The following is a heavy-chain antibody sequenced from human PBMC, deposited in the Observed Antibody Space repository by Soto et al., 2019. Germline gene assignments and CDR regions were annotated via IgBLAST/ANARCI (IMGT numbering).Heavy chain of an antibody. J-gene: IGHJ5*02. CDR2: IWNDGSNK. D-gene: IGHD2-15*01. CDR3: ARSVVVAATHWFDP. V-gene: IGHV3-33*01. CDR1: GFPFSSYG. Sequence: QVQLVESGGGVVQPGRSLRLSCAASGFPFSSYGMHWVRQAPGKGLEWVEVIWNDGSNKYYADSVKGRFTISRDNSKNTLYLQMNSLRAEDTAVYYCARSVVVAATHWFDPWGQGTLVTVSS.